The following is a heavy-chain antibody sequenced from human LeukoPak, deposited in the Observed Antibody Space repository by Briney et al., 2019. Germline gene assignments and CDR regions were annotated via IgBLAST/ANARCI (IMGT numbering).Heavy chain of an antibody. CDR1: GGSISSYY. CDR3: ARGPLWFGESRAFDI. J-gene: IGHJ3*02. D-gene: IGHD3-10*01. V-gene: IGHV4-59*01. Sequence: SETLSLTCTVSGGSISSYYWSWIRQPPGKGLEWIGYIYYSGSTNYNPSLKSRVTISVDTSKNQFSLKLSSVTAADTAVYYCARGPLWFGESRAFDIWGQGTMVTVSS. CDR2: IYYSGST.